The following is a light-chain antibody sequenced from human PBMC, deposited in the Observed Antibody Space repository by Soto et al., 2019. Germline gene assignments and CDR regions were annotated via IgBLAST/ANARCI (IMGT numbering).Light chain of an antibody. Sequence: DIQLSHSPASLYAPPGDRVTITCQASRDISNYLSWYQQKPGRAPKLLIYDASNLETGVPSRFRGSGSETDFTFTISRLQPEDIATYYCQQYENLPTFGQGTRLEIK. CDR1: RDISNY. J-gene: IGKJ5*01. CDR2: DAS. V-gene: IGKV1-33*01. CDR3: QQYENLPT.